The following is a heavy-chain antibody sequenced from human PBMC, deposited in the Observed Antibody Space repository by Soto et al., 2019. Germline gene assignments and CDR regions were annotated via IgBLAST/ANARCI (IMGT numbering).Heavy chain of an antibody. CDR1: GGPISSGGYS. CDR2: IYHSGST. V-gene: IGHV4-30-2*01. D-gene: IGHD1-1*01. J-gene: IGHJ5*02. CDR3: ARDQLEGNWFDP. Sequence: QLQLQESGSGLVRPSQTLSLTCAVSGGPISSGGYSWNWIRQPPGKGLEWIGYIYHSGSTLYNPSLERRVTISVDKAKNQFSLKLSSVTAADTAVYYCARDQLEGNWFDPWGQGTLVTVSS.